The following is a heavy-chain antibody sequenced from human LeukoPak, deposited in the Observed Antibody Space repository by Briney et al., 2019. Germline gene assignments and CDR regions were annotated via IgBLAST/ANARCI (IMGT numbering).Heavy chain of an antibody. V-gene: IGHV3-21*01. D-gene: IGHD2/OR15-2a*01. Sequence: GGSLRLSCAASGFTFSTYSMSWVRQAPGKGLEWVSSISSSSSYIYYADSMKGRLTISRDNAKNSLYLQMNSLRAEDAAVYYCARSVMTGSTTRAFDMWGQGTMVTVSS. J-gene: IGHJ3*02. CDR3: ARSVMTGSTTRAFDM. CDR1: GFTFSTYS. CDR2: ISSSSSYI.